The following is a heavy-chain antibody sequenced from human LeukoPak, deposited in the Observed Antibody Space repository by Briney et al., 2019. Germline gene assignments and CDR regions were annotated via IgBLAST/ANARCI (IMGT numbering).Heavy chain of an antibody. CDR1: GYPFTNYY. D-gene: IGHD5-18*01. CDR3: ARTTPTGYNYGAVNFYFYNGMDV. V-gene: IGHV1-46*01. Sequence: ASVKVSCKASGYPFTNYYMHWVRQAPGQGLEWMGVINPSGGSTRYAQKFQGRVTMTRDTSTSTVYMELSSLRSEDTAVFYCARTTPTGYNYGAVNFYFYNGMDVWGQGTTVTVSS. CDR2: INPSGGST. J-gene: IGHJ6*02.